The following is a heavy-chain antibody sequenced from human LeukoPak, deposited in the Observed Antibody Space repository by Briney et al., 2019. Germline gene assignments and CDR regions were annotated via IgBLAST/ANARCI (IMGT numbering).Heavy chain of an antibody. Sequence: SETLSLTCTVSGGSISSYYWSWIRQPPGKGLEWIGYIYYSGSTNYNPSLKSRVTISVDTSKNQFSLKLRSVTAADTAVYYCARAVKYYYDRSDEYFDYWGQGTLVTASS. CDR2: IYYSGST. CDR3: ARAVKYYYDRSDEYFDY. D-gene: IGHD3-22*01. J-gene: IGHJ4*02. V-gene: IGHV4-59*01. CDR1: GGSISSYY.